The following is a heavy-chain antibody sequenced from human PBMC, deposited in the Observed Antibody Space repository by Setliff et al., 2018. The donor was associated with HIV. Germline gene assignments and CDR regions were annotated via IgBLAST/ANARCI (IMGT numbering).Heavy chain of an antibody. Sequence: ASVKVSCKASGYTFTSYGISWVRQAPGQGLEWMGWINTYNGNTNYAQKVQGRVTMTTDTSTTTAYMELRSLRSDDTAEYYCARVFALPDIVVVLDAFDIWGQGTMVTVSS. V-gene: IGHV1-18*01. CDR1: GYTFTSYG. CDR3: ARVFALPDIVVVLDAFDI. CDR2: INTYNGNT. J-gene: IGHJ3*02. D-gene: IGHD2-21*01.